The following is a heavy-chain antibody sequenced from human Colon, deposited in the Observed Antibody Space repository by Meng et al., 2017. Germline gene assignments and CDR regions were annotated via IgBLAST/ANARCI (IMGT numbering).Heavy chain of an antibody. V-gene: IGHV4-61*01. J-gene: IGHJ4*02. Sequence: SETLSLTCSVSAVSVSNDSYYWSWVRQFPGKGLEWIGNIYYSGRTNYNPSPKSRVTISVDRSKNQFSLNLSSVTAADTARYFCASSWELPFYFDDWGQGTPVTVSS. CDR3: ASSWELPFYFDD. CDR2: IYYSGRT. CDR1: AVSVSNDSYY. D-gene: IGHD3-10*01.